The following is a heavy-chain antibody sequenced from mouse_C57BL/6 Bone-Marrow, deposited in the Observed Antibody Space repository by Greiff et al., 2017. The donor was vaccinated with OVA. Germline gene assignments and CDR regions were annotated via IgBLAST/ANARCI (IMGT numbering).Heavy chain of an antibody. CDR2: IDPEDGET. V-gene: IGHV14-2*01. CDR1: GFTIKDYY. D-gene: IGHD1-1*01. J-gene: IGHJ1*03. CDR3: ARLYGSSYDKYFGV. Sequence: EVMLVESGAELVKPGASVKLSCTASGFTIKDYYMHWVKQRTEQGLEWIGRIDPEDGETKYAPKFQGKATITADTSSNTAYLQLSSLTSEDTAVYYCARLYGSSYDKYFGVWGRGTAVTVTA.